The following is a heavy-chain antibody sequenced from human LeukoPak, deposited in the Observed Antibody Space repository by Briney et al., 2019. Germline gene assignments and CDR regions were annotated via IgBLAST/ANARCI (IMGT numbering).Heavy chain of an antibody. CDR2: IYYSGTT. D-gene: IGHD6-19*01. CDR3: ARRTASGWLTY. Sequence: PSETLSLTCTVSGDSISGYYWSWIRQPPGQGLEWIGYIYYSGTTNYNPSLNSRVTISVDTSKNQFSLNLSSVTAADTAVYYCARRTASGWLTYWGQGTLVTVSS. J-gene: IGHJ4*02. CDR1: GDSISGYY. V-gene: IGHV4-59*08.